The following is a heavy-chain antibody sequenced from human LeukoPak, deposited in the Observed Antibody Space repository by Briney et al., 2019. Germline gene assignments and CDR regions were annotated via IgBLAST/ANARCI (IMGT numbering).Heavy chain of an antibody. Sequence: GGSLRLSCAASGFTFSSYAMSWVRQAPGKGLEWVSAISGSGGSTYYADSVKGRFTISRDNSKNTLHLQMNSLRAEDTAVYYCAKVSGWKYQLPTVDYWGQGTLVTVSS. CDR2: ISGSGGST. CDR3: AKVSGWKYQLPTVDY. CDR1: GFTFSSYA. D-gene: IGHD2-2*01. J-gene: IGHJ4*02. V-gene: IGHV3-23*01.